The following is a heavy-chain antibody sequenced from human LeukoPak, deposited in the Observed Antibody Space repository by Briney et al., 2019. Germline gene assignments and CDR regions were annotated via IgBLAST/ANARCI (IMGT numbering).Heavy chain of an antibody. CDR3: ARDSSGWYRWFDL. J-gene: IGHJ5*02. CDR2: INPNSGGT. D-gene: IGHD6-19*01. V-gene: IGHV1-2*02. CDR1: GCTFTGYY. Sequence: ASVKVSRKASGCTFTGYYMHWVRQAPGQGLEWMGWINPNSGGTNYAQKFQGRVTMTRDTSIRTAYMELSSLTSDDTAVYYCARDSSGWYRWFDLWGQGTLVTVSS.